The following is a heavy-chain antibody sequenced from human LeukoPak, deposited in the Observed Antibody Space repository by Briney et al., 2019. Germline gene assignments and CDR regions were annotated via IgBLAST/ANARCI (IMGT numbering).Heavy chain of an antibody. Sequence: SETLSLTCTVSGGSISSYYWSWIRQPPGKGLEWIGYIYYSGGTNYNPSLKSRVTISVDTSKNQFSLKLSSVTAADTAVYYCAIAVAGNFDYWGQGTLVTVSS. J-gene: IGHJ4*02. CDR3: AIAVAGNFDY. CDR2: IYYSGGT. V-gene: IGHV4-59*01. CDR1: GGSISSYY. D-gene: IGHD6-19*01.